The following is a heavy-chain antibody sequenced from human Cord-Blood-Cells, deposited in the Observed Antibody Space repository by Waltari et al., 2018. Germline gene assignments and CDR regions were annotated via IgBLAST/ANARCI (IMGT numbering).Heavy chain of an antibody. CDR1: GFPFSAYY. CDR2: ISSSSSYT. D-gene: IGHD7-27*01. Sequence: QVQLVESGGGLVKPGGSLRLSCAASGFPFSAYYMSWIRQAPGKGLEWVSYISSSSSYTNYADSVKGRFTISRDNAKNSLYLQMNSLRAEDTAVYYCARLGMGVQSFDYWGQGTLVTVSS. V-gene: IGHV3-11*05. CDR3: ARLGMGVQSFDY. J-gene: IGHJ4*02.